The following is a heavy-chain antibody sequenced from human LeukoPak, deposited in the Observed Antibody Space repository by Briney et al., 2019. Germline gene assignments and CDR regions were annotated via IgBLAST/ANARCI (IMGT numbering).Heavy chain of an antibody. D-gene: IGHD3-10*01. V-gene: IGHV1-69*04. CDR2: IIPIFGIA. CDR3: ARGGSSVLRGGMDV. CDR1: GGTFSSYA. J-gene: IGHJ6*02. Sequence: SVKVSCKASGGTFSSYAISWVRQAPRQGLEWMGRIIPIFGIANYAQKFQGRVTITADKSTSTAYMELSSLRSEDTAVYYCARGGSSVLRGGMDVWGQGTTVTVSS.